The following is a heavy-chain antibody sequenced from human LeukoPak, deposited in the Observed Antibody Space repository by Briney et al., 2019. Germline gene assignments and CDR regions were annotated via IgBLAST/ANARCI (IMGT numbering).Heavy chain of an antibody. CDR3: ARGYSHNSGGWLDP. Sequence: GSLRLSCAVSGFTFSHYAMSWVRQAPGTGLEWVGSLTDSGDATYYADYVKGRLTISRDNSNSTLYLHISGLRDEDTAVYYCARGYSHNSGGWLDPWGQGTLVTVSS. D-gene: IGHD5-12*01. J-gene: IGHJ5*02. CDR1: GFTFSHYA. V-gene: IGHV3-23*01. CDR2: LTDSGDAT.